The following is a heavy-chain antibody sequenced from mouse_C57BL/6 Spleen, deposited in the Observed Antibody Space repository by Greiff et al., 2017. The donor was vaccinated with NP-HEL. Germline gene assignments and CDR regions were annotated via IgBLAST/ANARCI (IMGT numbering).Heavy chain of an antibody. D-gene: IGHD1-1*01. CDR2: IDPNSGGT. CDR3: AREVNYYGSSSFAY. J-gene: IGHJ3*01. Sequence: QVQLQQPGAELVKPGASVKLSCKASGYTFTSYWMHWVKQRPGRGLEWIGRIDPNSGGTKYNEKFKSKATLTVDKPSSTAYMQLSSLTSEDSAVYYYAREVNYYGSSSFAYWGQGTLVTVSA. V-gene: IGHV1-72*01. CDR1: GYTFTSYW.